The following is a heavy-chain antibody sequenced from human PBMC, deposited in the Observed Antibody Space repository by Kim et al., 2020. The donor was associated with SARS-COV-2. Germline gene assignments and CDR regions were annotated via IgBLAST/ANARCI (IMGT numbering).Heavy chain of an antibody. J-gene: IGHJ5*02. V-gene: IGHV4-34*01. Sequence: SETLSLTCAVYGGSLSGYHWSWIRQSPGKGLEWIGEIDHSGSANYNPSLKSRVTISIDTSKNQFSLRLNSVTAADTAVYFCARGHMSVTMILVVTGYYSCFDPWGQGTPVTVSS. CDR1: GGSLSGYH. CDR3: ARGHMSVTMILVVTGYYSCFDP. D-gene: IGHD3-22*01. CDR2: IDHSGSA.